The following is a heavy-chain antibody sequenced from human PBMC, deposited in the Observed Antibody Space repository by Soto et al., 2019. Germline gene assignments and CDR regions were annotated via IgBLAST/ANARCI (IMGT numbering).Heavy chain of an antibody. CDR3: TRDPYYDFWSGYRQADYYYYYMDV. Sequence: GGSLRLSCTASGFTFGDYAMSWFRQAPGKGLEWVGFIRSKAYGGTTEYAASVKGRFTISRDDSKSIAYLQMNSMKTEETVMYYCTRDPYYDFWSGYRQADYYYYYMDVWGKGTTVTVSS. V-gene: IGHV3-49*03. J-gene: IGHJ6*03. CDR1: GFTFGDYA. D-gene: IGHD3-3*01. CDR2: IRSKAYGGTT.